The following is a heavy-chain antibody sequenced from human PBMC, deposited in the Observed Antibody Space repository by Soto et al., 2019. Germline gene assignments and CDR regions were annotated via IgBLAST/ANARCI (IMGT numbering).Heavy chain of an antibody. Sequence: EVQLLESGGGLVQPGGSLRLSCAASGFTFSSYAMNWVRQAPGKGLEWVSSISGSGGSTYYADSVQGRFTISRDNSMNTRYLQMNSLRAEDTAVYYCAKGSSTQLNWFDPWGQGTLVTVSS. J-gene: IGHJ5*02. D-gene: IGHD1-26*01. CDR1: GFTFSSYA. V-gene: IGHV3-23*01. CDR2: ISGSGGST. CDR3: AKGSSTQLNWFDP.